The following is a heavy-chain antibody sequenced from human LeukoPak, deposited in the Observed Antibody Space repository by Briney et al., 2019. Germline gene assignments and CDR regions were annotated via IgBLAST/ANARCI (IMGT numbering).Heavy chain of an antibody. V-gene: IGHV3-23*01. CDR2: ISYSGGST. J-gene: IGHJ4*02. Sequence: PGGSLRLSCAASGFTFSSYAMSWVRQAPGKGLDWVSAISYSGGSTYYVDSVKGRFTISRDNSKNTLYLQMNSLRAEDTAVYYCAKIRGSSGYYPDYWGQGTLVTVSS. CDR1: GFTFSSYA. CDR3: AKIRGSSGYYPDY. D-gene: IGHD3-22*01.